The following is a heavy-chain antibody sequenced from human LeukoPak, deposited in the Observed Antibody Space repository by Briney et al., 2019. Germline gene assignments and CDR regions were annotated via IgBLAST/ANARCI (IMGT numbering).Heavy chain of an antibody. D-gene: IGHD5-12*01. V-gene: IGHV4-59*01. CDR2: TYYSGST. CDR3: ARRVANAYYMDV. CDR1: GGSISSYY. Sequence: IPSETLSLTCTVSGGSISSYYWSWIRQPPGKGLEWIGYTYYSGSTNYNPSLKSRVTISVDTSKNQFSLKLSSVTAADTAVYYCARRVANAYYMDVWGKGTTVTVSS. J-gene: IGHJ6*03.